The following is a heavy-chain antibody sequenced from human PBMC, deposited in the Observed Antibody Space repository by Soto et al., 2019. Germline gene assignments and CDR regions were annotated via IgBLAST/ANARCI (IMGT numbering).Heavy chain of an antibody. J-gene: IGHJ4*02. D-gene: IGHD1-26*01. V-gene: IGHV1-18*01. CDR2: INPSNDNT. CDR1: NYSFSSFG. CDR3: ARDTFYSGTNLQVGYFDS. Sequence: EASVKVSVKASNYSFSSFGISWMRQAPGQGLEWMAWINPSNDNTNYAQSLQGRVTLTTDKSTSTAYMELRSLRSDDTAVYYCARDTFYSGTNLQVGYFDSWGQGTLVTVSS.